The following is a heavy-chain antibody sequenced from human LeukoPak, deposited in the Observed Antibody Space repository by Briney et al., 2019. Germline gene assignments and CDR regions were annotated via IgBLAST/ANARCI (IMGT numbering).Heavy chain of an antibody. CDR3: AIGSYYGITHFDY. D-gene: IGHD1-26*01. CDR1: GYSFTSYW. V-gene: IGHV5-51*01. J-gene: IGHJ4*02. Sequence: GESLKISCKGSGYSFTSYWIGWVRQMPGKGLEWMGIIYPGDSDTRYSPSFQGQVTISADKSISTAYMELSRLRSDDTAVYYCAIGSYYGITHFDYWGQGTLVTVSS. CDR2: IYPGDSDT.